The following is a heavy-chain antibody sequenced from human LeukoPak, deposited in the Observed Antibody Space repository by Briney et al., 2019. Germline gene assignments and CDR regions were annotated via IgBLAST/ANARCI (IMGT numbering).Heavy chain of an antibody. Sequence: GGSLTLSCAAPGFTFSDYSMNRVRQAPGKGLEWVSWITGSSDTIFYADSVKGRFTISRDNAKNSLYLQMSSLRDEDTAMYYCSSESRYWGQGTLVIVSS. J-gene: IGHJ4*02. CDR3: SSESRY. D-gene: IGHD3-22*01. V-gene: IGHV3-48*02. CDR2: ITGSSDTI. CDR1: GFTFSDYS.